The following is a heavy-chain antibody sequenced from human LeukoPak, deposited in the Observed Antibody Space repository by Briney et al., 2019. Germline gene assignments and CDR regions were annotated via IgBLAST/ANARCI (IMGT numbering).Heavy chain of an antibody. D-gene: IGHD3-10*01. CDR1: GYTFTGYY. J-gene: IGHJ5*02. Sequence: ASVKVSCTASGYTFTGYYMHWVRQAPGQGLEWMGWINPNSGGTNYAQKFQGRVTMTRDTSISTAYMELSRLRSDDTAVYYCARDLRGDTWFDPWGQGTLVAVSS. CDR2: INPNSGGT. V-gene: IGHV1-2*02. CDR3: ARDLRGDTWFDP.